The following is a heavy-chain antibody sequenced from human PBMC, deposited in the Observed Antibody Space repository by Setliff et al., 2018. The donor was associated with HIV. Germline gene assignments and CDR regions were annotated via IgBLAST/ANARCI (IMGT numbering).Heavy chain of an antibody. D-gene: IGHD1-26*01. V-gene: IGHV4-34*01. CDR2: INHSGNT. J-gene: IGHJ6*03. CDR1: GDSFSGYD. CDR3: ARGFSRQYLFSGYMDV. Sequence: SETLSLTCAVYGDSFSGYDWNWIRQPPGQVLEWIGEINHSGNTKYNPSLKSRVTISVDTSKNQFSLRLTSVTAADTAVYYCARGFSRQYLFSGYMDVWGKGTTVTVSS.